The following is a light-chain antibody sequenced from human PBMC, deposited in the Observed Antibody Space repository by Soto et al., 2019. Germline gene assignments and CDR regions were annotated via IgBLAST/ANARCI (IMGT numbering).Light chain of an antibody. J-gene: IGKJ4*01. CDR3: QQYGSSPHLT. CDR2: GAS. V-gene: IGKV3-20*01. CDR1: QSVSSSY. Sequence: EIVFTQSPGPLSLSPGERATLSCRASQSVSSSYLAWYQQKPGQAPRLLIYGASSRATGIPDRFSGSGSGTDFTLTISRLEPEDFSVYYCQQYGSSPHLTFGGGTKLDIK.